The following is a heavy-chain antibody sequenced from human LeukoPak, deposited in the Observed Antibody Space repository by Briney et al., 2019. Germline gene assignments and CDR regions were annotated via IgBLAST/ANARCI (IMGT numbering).Heavy chain of an antibody. D-gene: IGHD1-1*01. CDR1: GGSIDSSY. Sequence: SETLSLTCTVSGGSIDSSYWSWIRQPPGKGLEWIGYIYYSGNTNYTPSLKSRVAISVDTSNNQLSLKLSSVTVADTAVYYCARHRAPGTRHAFDIWGQGTIVTVSS. CDR2: IYYSGNT. CDR3: ARHRAPGTRHAFDI. V-gene: IGHV4-59*08. J-gene: IGHJ3*02.